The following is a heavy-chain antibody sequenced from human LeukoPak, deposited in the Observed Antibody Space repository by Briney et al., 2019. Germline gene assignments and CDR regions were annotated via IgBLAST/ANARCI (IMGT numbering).Heavy chain of an antibody. J-gene: IGHJ4*02. CDR1: GGAFSSYA. Sequence: SVKVSCKASGGAFSSYAISWVRQAPGQGLEWMGGIIPIFGTANYAQKFQGRVTITTDESTSTAYMELSSLRSKDTAVYYCARSNTYYYDSSGYYADYWGQGTLVTVSS. D-gene: IGHD3-22*01. V-gene: IGHV1-69*05. CDR3: ARSNTYYYDSSGYYADY. CDR2: IIPIFGTA.